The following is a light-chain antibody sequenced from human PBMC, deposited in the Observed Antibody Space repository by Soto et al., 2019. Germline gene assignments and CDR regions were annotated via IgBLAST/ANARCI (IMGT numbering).Light chain of an antibody. CDR3: SSFSSSTTLLV. Sequence: QSALTQPASVSGSPGQSLTISCTGTSSDIGGYKFVSWYQQHPGKAPKVIIYEVSNRPSGVSSRFSGAKSGNTASLTISGLQAEDEADYYCSSFSSSTTLLVFGGGTKPTVL. CDR1: SSDIGGYKF. J-gene: IGLJ3*02. CDR2: EVS. V-gene: IGLV2-14*03.